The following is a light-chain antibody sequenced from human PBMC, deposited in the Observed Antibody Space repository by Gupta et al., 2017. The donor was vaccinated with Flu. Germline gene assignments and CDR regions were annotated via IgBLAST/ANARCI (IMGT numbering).Light chain of an antibody. V-gene: IGKV1-5*03. J-gene: IGKJ2*01. CDR1: QSIRDW. Sequence: GDRVTITCRSSQSIRDWWAWYQQKPGKAPNLLIYKASTLQSGVPSRCSGSGSGTEFTLTISSLQPDDFATYFCQQYDTYTATFGQGTKLEIK. CDR3: QQYDTYTAT. CDR2: KAS.